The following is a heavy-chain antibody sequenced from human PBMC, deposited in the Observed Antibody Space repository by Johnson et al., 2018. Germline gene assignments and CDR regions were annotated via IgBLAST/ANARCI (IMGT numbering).Heavy chain of an antibody. CDR3: GRDLAARPLRGHYYYDDMDV. V-gene: IGHV3-30-3*01. CDR1: GFTFSSYA. Sequence: QVQLVQSGGGVVQPGRSLRLSCAASGFTFSSYAMHWVRQAPGKGLEWVAVISYDGSNKYYADSVKGRFTISRDNSKNTLYLQMNSLRAEDTAVYYCGRDLAARPLRGHYYYDDMDVGGKGATVTVAS. D-gene: IGHD3-10*01. J-gene: IGHJ6*03. CDR2: ISYDGSNK.